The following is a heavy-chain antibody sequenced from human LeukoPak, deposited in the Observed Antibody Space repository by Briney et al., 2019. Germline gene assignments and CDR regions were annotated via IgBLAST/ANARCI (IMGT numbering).Heavy chain of an antibody. CDR3: ARDPRYSSSHFDY. Sequence: SETLSLTCTVSGGSISSSSYYWGWIRQPPGKGLEWIGSIYYSGSTYYNPSLKSRVTISVGTSKNQFSLKLSSVTAADTAVYYCARDPRYSSSHFDYWGQGTLVTVSS. CDR2: IYYSGST. J-gene: IGHJ4*02. CDR1: GGSISSSSYY. V-gene: IGHV4-39*07. D-gene: IGHD6-6*01.